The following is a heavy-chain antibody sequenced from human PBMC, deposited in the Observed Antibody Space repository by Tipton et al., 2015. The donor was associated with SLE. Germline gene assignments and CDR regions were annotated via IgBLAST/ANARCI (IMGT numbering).Heavy chain of an antibody. CDR3: ALRWPDTWTTVY. CDR1: GYTFSSYG. J-gene: IGHJ4*02. Sequence: QVQLVQSGPEVKKPGASVKVSCKASGYTFSSYGIIWVRQAPGQGLEWMGWISAYNGNTNCAQKLQGRVTMTTGTSTSTAYMELRSLRSDDTAVYYCALRWPDTWTTVYWGQGTLVTVSS. V-gene: IGHV1-18*01. D-gene: IGHD5-12*01. CDR2: ISAYNGNT.